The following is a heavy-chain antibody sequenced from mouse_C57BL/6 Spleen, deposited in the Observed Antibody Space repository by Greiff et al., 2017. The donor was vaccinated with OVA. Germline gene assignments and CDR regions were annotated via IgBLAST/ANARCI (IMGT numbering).Heavy chain of an antibody. CDR1: GFSINSDCY. J-gene: IGHJ4*01. CDR2: TFYSGIT. D-gene: IGHD2-3*01. V-gene: IGHV3-3*01. Sequence: EVKVIESGPSLVRPSQTLSLSCTVTGFSINSDCYWIWIRQFPGNKLEYIGYTFYSGITYYNPSLESRTYITRDTSKNQFSLKLSTVTTEDTATYYGARGGGYYDYAMDYWGQGTSVTVSS. CDR3: ARGGGYYDYAMDY.